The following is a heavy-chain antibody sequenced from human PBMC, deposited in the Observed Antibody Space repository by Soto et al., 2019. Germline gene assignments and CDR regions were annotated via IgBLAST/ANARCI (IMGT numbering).Heavy chain of an antibody. CDR2: INHSGST. V-gene: IGHV4-34*01. CDR1: GGSFSGYY. D-gene: IGHD1-1*01. CDR3: ARGEGTATSKGDYFDY. J-gene: IGHJ4*02. Sequence: SETLSLTCAVYGGSFSGYYWSWIRQPPGKGLEWIGEINHSGSTNYNPSLKSRVTISVDTSKNQFSLKLSSVTAADTAVYYCARGEGTATSKGDYFDYWGQGTLVTVSS.